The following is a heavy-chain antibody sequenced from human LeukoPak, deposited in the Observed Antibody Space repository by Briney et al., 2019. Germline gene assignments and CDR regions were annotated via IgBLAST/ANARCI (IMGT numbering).Heavy chain of an antibody. CDR1: GGSISSSSYY. J-gene: IGHJ4*02. V-gene: IGHV4-39*01. CDR3: ARNALTLGFDY. D-gene: IGHD2-2*01. CDR2: IYYSGST. Sequence: PSQTLSLTCTVSGGSISSSSYYWGWIRQPPGKGLEWIGSIYYSGSTYYNPSLKSRVTISVDTSKNQFSLKLSSVTAADTAVYYCARNALTLGFDYWGQGTLVTVSS.